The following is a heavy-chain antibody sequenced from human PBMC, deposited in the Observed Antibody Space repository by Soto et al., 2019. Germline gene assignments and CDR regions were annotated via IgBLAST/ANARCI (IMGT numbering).Heavy chain of an antibody. V-gene: IGHV1-18*01. CDR3: AMVDVYVTPSPQDV. CDR1: GYTFTRYG. Sequence: QGQLVQSGAEVKNPGASVKVSCKASGYTFTRYGIGWARQAPGQGLEWMGWINTYNGITTYVQNVQGRVTLTTDTSTSTADMELRSLRSSDTAIYYCAMVDVYVTPSPQDVWGQGTTVIVSS. D-gene: IGHD3-16*01. CDR2: INTYNGIT. J-gene: IGHJ6*02.